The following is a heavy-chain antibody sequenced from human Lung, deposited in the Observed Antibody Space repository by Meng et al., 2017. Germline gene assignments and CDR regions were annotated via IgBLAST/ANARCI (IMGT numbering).Heavy chain of an antibody. CDR2: IYHSGGT. D-gene: IGHD2-2*01. J-gene: IGHJ4*02. V-gene: IGHV4-4*02. CDR1: GVSTSSSNV. CDR3: ARGLGEAVVPRTMFDY. Sequence: QVQLVASGPGLLKHSVTLSFTSGVSGVSTSSSNVCSWVRQPPGKGLEWIGEIYHSGGTKYNPYLKSRVTISVDKSKNQFSLKLSSVTAADTAVYYCARGLGEAVVPRTMFDYWGQGTLVTVSS.